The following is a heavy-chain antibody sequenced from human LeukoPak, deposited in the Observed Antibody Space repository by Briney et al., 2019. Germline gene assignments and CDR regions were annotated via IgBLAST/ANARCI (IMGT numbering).Heavy chain of an antibody. Sequence: ASETLSLTCTVSGGSISSYYWSWIRQPPGKGLEWIGYIYYSGSTNYNPSLKSRVTISVDTSKNQSSLKLSSVTAADTAVYYCASLGYCSGGSCYHDAFDIWGQGTMVTVSS. D-gene: IGHD2-15*01. CDR1: GGSISSYY. J-gene: IGHJ3*02. CDR3: ASLGYCSGGSCYHDAFDI. V-gene: IGHV4-59*01. CDR2: IYYSGST.